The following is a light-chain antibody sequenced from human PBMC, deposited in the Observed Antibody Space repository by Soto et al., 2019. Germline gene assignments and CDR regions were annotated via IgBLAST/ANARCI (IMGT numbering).Light chain of an antibody. CDR1: QSVSSR. V-gene: IGKV3-20*01. CDR3: QHYVGGSPIT. CDR2: GAS. Sequence: IVMTQSPGTLSLSPGERATLSCRASQSVSSRLAWYQQKPGQAPRLIISGASSRATGIPDRFSGSGSGTDFTLTISRLEPEDFAVYYCQHYVGGSPITFGQGTRLEIK. J-gene: IGKJ5*01.